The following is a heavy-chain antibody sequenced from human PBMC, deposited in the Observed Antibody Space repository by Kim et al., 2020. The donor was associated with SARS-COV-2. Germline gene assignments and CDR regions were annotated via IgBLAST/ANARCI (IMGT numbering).Heavy chain of an antibody. Sequence: GGSLRLSCAASGFTFSSYSMNWVRQAPGKGLEWVSYISSSSSTIYYADSVKGRFTISRDNAKNSLYLQMNSLRAEDTAVYYCARDGRYYYDSKKGFDYWGQGTLVTVSS. J-gene: IGHJ4*02. CDR1: GFTFSSYS. CDR3: ARDGRYYYDSKKGFDY. CDR2: ISSSSSTI. V-gene: IGHV3-48*04. D-gene: IGHD3-22*01.